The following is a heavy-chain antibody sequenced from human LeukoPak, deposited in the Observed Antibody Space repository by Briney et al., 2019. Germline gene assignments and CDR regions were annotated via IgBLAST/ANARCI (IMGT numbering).Heavy chain of an antibody. Sequence: GGSLRLSCAASGFTFSSYSMNWVRQAPGEGLEWVSSISSSSSYIYYADSVKGRFTISRDNAKNSLYLQMNSLRAEDTAVYYCARLSVGSSGSDYWGQGTLVTVSS. V-gene: IGHV3-21*01. CDR2: ISSSSSYI. D-gene: IGHD3-22*01. CDR1: GFTFSSYS. CDR3: ARLSVGSSGSDY. J-gene: IGHJ4*02.